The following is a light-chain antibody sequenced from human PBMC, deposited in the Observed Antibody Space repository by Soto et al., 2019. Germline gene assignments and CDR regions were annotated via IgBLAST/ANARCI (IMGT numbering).Light chain of an antibody. CDR2: EVV. V-gene: IGLV2-8*01. J-gene: IGLJ1*01. Sequence: QSVLTQPPSASGSPGQSVTICCTGTKSDIGVYDFVSWYQQHPGKAPRLIIYEVVQRPSGVPDRFSGSKSGNTASLTVSGLQAADEADYFCKSYAGSNTYVFGSGTKLTVL. CDR3: KSYAGSNTYV. CDR1: KSDIGVYDF.